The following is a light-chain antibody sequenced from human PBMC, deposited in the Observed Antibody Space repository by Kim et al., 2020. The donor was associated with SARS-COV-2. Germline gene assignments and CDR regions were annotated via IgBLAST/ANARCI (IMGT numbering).Light chain of an antibody. CDR3: QQSYSTMYT. J-gene: IGKJ2*01. Sequence: SASVGDGVTLTCRASQSITYFLNWYQQKPGKAPKLLIYAASSLQSGVPSRFSGSGSGTDFTLTISSLQPEDFATYYCQQSYSTMYTFGQGTKLEI. CDR1: QSITYF. V-gene: IGKV1-39*01. CDR2: AAS.